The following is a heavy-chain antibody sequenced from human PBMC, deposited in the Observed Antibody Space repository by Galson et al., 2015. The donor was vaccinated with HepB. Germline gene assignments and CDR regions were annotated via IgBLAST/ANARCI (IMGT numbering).Heavy chain of an antibody. Sequence: SLRLSCAVSGFTFSNYDMHWVRQATGKGLEWVSGIGIAGDTYYPGSVKGRFTISRENAKNSLYLQMNSLRAGDTAVYYCARISRGWTFDYWGQGTLVTVSS. J-gene: IGHJ4*02. D-gene: IGHD6-19*01. CDR1: GFTFSNYD. CDR2: IGIAGDT. V-gene: IGHV3-13*01. CDR3: ARISRGWTFDY.